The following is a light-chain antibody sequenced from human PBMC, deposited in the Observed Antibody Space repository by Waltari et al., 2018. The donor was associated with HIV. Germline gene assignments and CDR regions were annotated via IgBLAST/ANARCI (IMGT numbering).Light chain of an antibody. CDR1: SSTIQNDN. CDR2: KNF. J-gene: IGLJ1*01. Sequence: SFLTQPPSASGTPGPTVTISCSGSSSTIQNDNVYWYQQLPGMTPKLLIYKNFLRPSGVPDRFAASKSGTSASLTISGHRSADEADYYCVGWDSSLSAYVFGAGTKVAVL. CDR3: VGWDSSLSAYV. V-gene: IGLV1-47*01.